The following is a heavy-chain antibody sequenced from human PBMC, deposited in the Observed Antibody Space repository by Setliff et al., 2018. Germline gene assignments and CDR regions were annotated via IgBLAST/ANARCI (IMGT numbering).Heavy chain of an antibody. CDR3: ARGYCNSAGCFFAGWFDP. J-gene: IGHJ5*02. Sequence: KSSETLSLTCAVYGGSFSGYYWSWIRQPPGKGLEWIGEINHTGSTNYNPSLKSRVTISVDTSKNQFSLRLSSVTAADTAVYYCARGYCNSAGCFFAGWFDPWGQGTLVTVSS. CDR1: GGSFSGYY. D-gene: IGHD2-2*01. V-gene: IGHV4-34*01. CDR2: INHTGST.